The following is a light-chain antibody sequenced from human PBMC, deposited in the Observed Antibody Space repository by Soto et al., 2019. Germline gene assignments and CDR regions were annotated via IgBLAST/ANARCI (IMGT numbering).Light chain of an antibody. J-gene: IGLJ3*02. CDR2: LNSDGSH. CDR3: QTWGTGVWV. V-gene: IGLV4-69*01. Sequence: QSVLTQSPSASASLGASVKLTCTLSSGHSSYAIAWHQQQPEKGPRYLMKLNSDGSHSKGDGIPDRFSGSSSGAERYLTISSHQSEDEADYYCQTWGTGVWVFGGGTKVTVL. CDR1: SGHSSYA.